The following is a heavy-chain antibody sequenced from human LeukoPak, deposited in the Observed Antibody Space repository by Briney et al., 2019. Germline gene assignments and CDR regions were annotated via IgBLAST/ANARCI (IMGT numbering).Heavy chain of an antibody. D-gene: IGHD2-2*01. CDR3: ARDVAAAAMDF. CDR2: IFHSGYT. Sequence: SETLSLTCTVSGGSISNYYWTWIRQPPGKGLEWIGYIFHSGYTNYNPSLKSRVSISLDTSKSQFSLRLSSVTAADTAVYYCARDVAAAAMDFWGQGTLVTVSS. CDR1: GGSISNYY. J-gene: IGHJ4*02. V-gene: IGHV4-59*01.